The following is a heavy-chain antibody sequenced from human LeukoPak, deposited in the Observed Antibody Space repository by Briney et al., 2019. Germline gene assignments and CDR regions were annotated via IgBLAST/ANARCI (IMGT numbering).Heavy chain of an antibody. CDR3: ASEDTAMVNGGS. Sequence: PGGSLRLSCAASGFTFSNYGMHWVRQAPGKGLDWVAVIWYDGSNKYYADSVKGRFTISRDNSKNTLYLQMNSLRAEDTAVYYCASEDTAMVNGGSWGQGTLVTVSS. CDR1: GFTFSNYG. J-gene: IGHJ5*02. CDR2: IWYDGSNK. D-gene: IGHD5-18*01. V-gene: IGHV3-33*01.